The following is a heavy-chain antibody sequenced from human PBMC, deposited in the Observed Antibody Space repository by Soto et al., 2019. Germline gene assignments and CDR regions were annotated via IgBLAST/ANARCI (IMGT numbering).Heavy chain of an antibody. D-gene: IGHD3-3*01. CDR3: AKDLGGDFWSGYTFDY. CDR1: GFTFSSYA. CDR2: ISGSGGST. J-gene: IGHJ4*02. Sequence: EVQLLESGGGLVQPGGSLRLSCAASGFTFSSYAMSWVRQAPGKGLEWVSAISGSGGSTYYADSVKGRFTISRDNSKNTLYLQMNSLRAEDTAVYYCAKDLGGDFWSGYTFDYWGQGTLVTVSS. V-gene: IGHV3-23*01.